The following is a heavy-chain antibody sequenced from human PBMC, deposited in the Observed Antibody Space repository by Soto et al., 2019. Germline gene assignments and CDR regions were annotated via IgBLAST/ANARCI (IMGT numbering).Heavy chain of an antibody. CDR1: GFTFTYHA. J-gene: IGHJ4*02. V-gene: IGHV3-30*18. D-gene: IGHD3-16*01. Sequence: PGGSLRLSCAASGFTFTYHAVHWVRQAPGKGLEWVTLISYDGNTKYYADSVKGRFTISRDNSKNMLYLQMNSLRPEDTAVYYCAKDTGRSNQYDWTPHTLDYWGPGNLVTVSS. CDR3: AKDTGRSNQYDWTPHTLDY. CDR2: ISYDGNTK.